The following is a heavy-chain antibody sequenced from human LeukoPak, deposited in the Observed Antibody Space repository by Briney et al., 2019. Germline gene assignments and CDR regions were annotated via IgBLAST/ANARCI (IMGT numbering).Heavy chain of an antibody. V-gene: IGHV3-23*01. CDR1: GFTFRSYA. CDR2: ISGSGGST. Sequence: GGTLRPPCAASGFTFRSYAMSWVRQAPGKGLDRVSAISGSGGSTYYADSVKGRFTISRDNSKTTLYLQMNSLRAEDTAVYYCAKGNSGALYYFDYWGQGTLVTVSS. D-gene: IGHD4/OR15-4a*01. CDR3: AKGNSGALYYFDY. J-gene: IGHJ4*02.